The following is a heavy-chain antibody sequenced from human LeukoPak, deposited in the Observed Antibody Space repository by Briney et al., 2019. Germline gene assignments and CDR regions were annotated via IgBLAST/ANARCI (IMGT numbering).Heavy chain of an antibody. CDR3: ASVYSAYDLAQLDY. CDR1: GYTFTDYY. V-gene: IGHV1-2*02. CDR2: INPNSGAT. D-gene: IGHD5-12*01. Sequence: ASVKVSCKASGYTFTDYYVHWVRQAPGQGLEWMGWINPNSGATNCAQTFQGRVTITTVTSFSTAYMELRSLRSDDTAVYYCASVYSAYDLAQLDYWGQGTLVTVSS. J-gene: IGHJ4*02.